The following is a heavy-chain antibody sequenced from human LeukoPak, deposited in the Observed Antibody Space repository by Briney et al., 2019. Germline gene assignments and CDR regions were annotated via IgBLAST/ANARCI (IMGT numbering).Heavy chain of an antibody. CDR3: ARDRGVAAALYYYMDV. D-gene: IGHD6-13*01. Sequence: ASVKVSCKASGYTFTGYYMHWVRQAPGQGLEWMGIINPSGGSTSYAQKFQGRVTMTRDMSTSTVYMELSSLRSEDTAVYYCARDRGVAAALYYYMDVWGKGTTVTVSS. CDR1: GYTFTGYY. V-gene: IGHV1-46*01. J-gene: IGHJ6*03. CDR2: INPSGGST.